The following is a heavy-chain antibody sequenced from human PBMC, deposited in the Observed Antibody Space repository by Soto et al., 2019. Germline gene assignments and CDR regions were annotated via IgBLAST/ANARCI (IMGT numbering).Heavy chain of an antibody. CDR3: ARGSTSMTTVTSANYYYYGMDV. Sequence: SVKVSWKASRSAFRSYSISWVLQAPGQGLEWMGGIIPIFGTANYAQKFQGRVTITADESTSTAYMELSSLRSEDTAVYYCARGSTSMTTVTSANYYYYGMDVWGQGTTVTVSS. D-gene: IGHD4-17*01. CDR2: IIPIFGTA. V-gene: IGHV1-69*13. CDR1: RSAFRSYS. J-gene: IGHJ6*02.